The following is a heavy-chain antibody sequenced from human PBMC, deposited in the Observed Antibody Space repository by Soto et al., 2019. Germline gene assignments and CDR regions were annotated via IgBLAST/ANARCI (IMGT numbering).Heavy chain of an antibody. CDR3: ARRISSGEYDFWSGYYYCDY. Sequence: PGGSLRLSCTVSKFTFSSFWMNWVRQAPGKGLEWVANIKQDGSEKDYADSVKGRFTISRDNAKNSLYLQMNSLRAEDTAVYYCARRISSGEYDFWSGYYYCDYWGQGTLVTVSS. D-gene: IGHD3-3*01. J-gene: IGHJ4*02. CDR1: KFTFSSFW. V-gene: IGHV3-7*02. CDR2: IKQDGSEK.